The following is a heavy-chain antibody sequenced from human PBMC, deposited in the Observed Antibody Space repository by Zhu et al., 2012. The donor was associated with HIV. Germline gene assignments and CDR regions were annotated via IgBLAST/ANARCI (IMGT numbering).Heavy chain of an antibody. J-gene: IGHJ4*02. CDR3: ARGNYGYYFDY. D-gene: IGHD1-7*01. V-gene: IGHV4-39*07. CDR1: GGSISSSSYY. Sequence: QVQLQESGPGLVKPSETLSLTCTVSGGSISSSSYYWGWIRQPPGKGLEWIGSIYYSGSTYYNPSLKSRVTISVDTSKNQFSLELSSVTAADTAVYYCARGNYGYYFDYWGQGTLVTVSS. CDR2: IYYSGST.